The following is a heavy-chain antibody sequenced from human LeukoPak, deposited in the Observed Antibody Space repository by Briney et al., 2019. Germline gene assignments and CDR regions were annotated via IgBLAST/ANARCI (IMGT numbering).Heavy chain of an antibody. V-gene: IGHV4-34*01. CDR3: ARGGLQHYYGSGSHDY. D-gene: IGHD3-10*01. CDR1: GGSFSGYY. CDR2: INHSGRT. Sequence: PSETLSLTCALYGGSFSGYYWSWIRQPPGKGLEWIGEINHSGRTNYNPSLKSRVTISVDTSKNHFSLKLSSVTAADTAVYYCARGGLQHYYGSGSHDYWGQGTLVTVSS. J-gene: IGHJ4*02.